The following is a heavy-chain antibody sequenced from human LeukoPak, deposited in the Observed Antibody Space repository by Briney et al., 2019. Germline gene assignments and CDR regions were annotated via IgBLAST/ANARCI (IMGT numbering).Heavy chain of an antibody. Sequence: PSETLSLTCTVSGGSISSRSYYWGWIRRPPGKGLQRIGSIYYSESTYYNPSLRSRVTISVDTSKNQFSLKLSSVTASDTAVYYCARQRFGDLYAEYFQHWGQGTLVTVSS. D-gene: IGHD3-10*01. CDR2: IYYSEST. CDR3: ARQRFGDLYAEYFQH. CDR1: GGSISSRSYY. V-gene: IGHV4-39*01. J-gene: IGHJ1*01.